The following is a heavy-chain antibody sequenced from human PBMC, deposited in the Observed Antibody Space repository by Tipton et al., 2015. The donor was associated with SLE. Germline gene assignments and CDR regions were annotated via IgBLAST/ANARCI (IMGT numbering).Heavy chain of an antibody. CDR1: GGSISSGSYS. V-gene: IGHV4-61*02. CDR3: ARSGHIVVVVLGYFDV. J-gene: IGHJ2*01. D-gene: IGHD2-21*01. CDR2: IYHSGST. Sequence: TLSLTCTVSGGSISSGSYSWSWIRQPAGKGLEWIGRIYHSGSTYYNPSLKSRVTISVDTSKNQFSLKLSSVTAADTAVYYCARSGHIVVVVLGYFDVWGRGTLVTVSS.